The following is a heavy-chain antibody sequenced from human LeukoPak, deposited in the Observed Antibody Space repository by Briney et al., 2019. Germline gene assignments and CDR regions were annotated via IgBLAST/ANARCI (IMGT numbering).Heavy chain of an antibody. J-gene: IGHJ4*02. CDR3: ARARGSWGYNYLDY. V-gene: IGHV3-33*01. CDR1: AFTFSNSA. D-gene: IGHD5-24*01. CDR2: IWSDGINL. Sequence: PGRSLRLSCAASAFTFSNSAMYWVRQAPGKGREWAQVIWSDGINLYYADYLRGQFSIYRDNSENTLYLQMNSLRAEDTALYYCARARGSWGYNYLDYWGKGYLVSVSS.